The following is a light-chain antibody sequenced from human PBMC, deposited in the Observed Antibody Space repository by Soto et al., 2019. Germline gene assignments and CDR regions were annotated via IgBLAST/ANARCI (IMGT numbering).Light chain of an antibody. Sequence: QSVLTQPPSASGTPGQRVTISCSGSSSNIGSNTVNWYQHLPGTAPKLLIYNNIQRPSGVPDRFSGSKSGTSASLAISGFQSEDEADYYCCSYAGSSAFPYVFGTGTKVTVL. V-gene: IGLV1-44*01. CDR3: CSYAGSSAFPYV. CDR2: NNI. CDR1: SSNIGSNT. J-gene: IGLJ1*01.